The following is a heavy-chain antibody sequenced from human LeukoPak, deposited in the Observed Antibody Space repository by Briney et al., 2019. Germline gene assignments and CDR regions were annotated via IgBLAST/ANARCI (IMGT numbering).Heavy chain of an antibody. CDR2: ISYDGSSK. CDR1: GFTFSSYA. Sequence: GRSLRLSCAASGFTFSSYAMHWVRQAPGKGLEWVAVISYDGSSKYYADSVKGRFTISRDNSKNTLYLQMNSLRAEDTAVYYCVRSGYYTYQYYYMDVWGKGTTVTVSS. CDR3: VRSGYYTYQYYYMDV. V-gene: IGHV3-30-3*01. D-gene: IGHD3-3*01. J-gene: IGHJ6*03.